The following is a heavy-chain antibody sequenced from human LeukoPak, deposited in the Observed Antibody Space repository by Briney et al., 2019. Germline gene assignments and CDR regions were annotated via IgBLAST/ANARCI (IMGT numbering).Heavy chain of an antibody. CDR2: INSDGSST. D-gene: IGHD6-13*01. Sequence: GGSLRLSCAASGFTFSSCWMHWVRQAPGKGLVWVSRINSDGSSTTYADSVKGRFTISRDNAKNTLYLQMNSLRAEDTAVYYCARGGSGSSPYFDYWGQGTLVTVSS. V-gene: IGHV3-74*01. J-gene: IGHJ4*02. CDR3: ARGGSGSSPYFDY. CDR1: GFTFSSCW.